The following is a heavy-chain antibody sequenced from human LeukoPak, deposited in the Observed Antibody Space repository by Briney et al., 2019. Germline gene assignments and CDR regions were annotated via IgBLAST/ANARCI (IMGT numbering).Heavy chain of an antibody. CDR2: IYTGGST. D-gene: IGHD2-2*01. CDR3: AKEGDGSTTRCLTGGLDV. Sequence: GGSLRLSCAASGFIVSSNYMSWVRQAPGKGLEWVSVIYTGGSTYYPDYVKGRFTISRDNSKNTVYLQMSSLRAEDTAVYYCAKEGDGSTTRCLTGGLDVWGKGTTVTVSS. J-gene: IGHJ6*04. CDR1: GFIVSSNY. V-gene: IGHV3-53*01.